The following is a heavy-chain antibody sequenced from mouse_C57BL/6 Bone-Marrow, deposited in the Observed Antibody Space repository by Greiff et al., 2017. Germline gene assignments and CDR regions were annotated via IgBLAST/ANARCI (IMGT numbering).Heavy chain of an antibody. J-gene: IGHJ4*01. CDR2: ISDGGSYT. CDR1: GFTFSSYA. D-gene: IGHD4-1*01. Sequence: EVQGVESGGGLVKPGGSLKLSCAASGFTFSSYAMSWVRQTPEKRLEWVATISDGGSYTYYPDNVKGRFTISRDNAKNNLYLQMSHLKSEDTAMYYCARENWYAMDYWGQGTSVTVSS. CDR3: ARENWYAMDY. V-gene: IGHV5-4*01.